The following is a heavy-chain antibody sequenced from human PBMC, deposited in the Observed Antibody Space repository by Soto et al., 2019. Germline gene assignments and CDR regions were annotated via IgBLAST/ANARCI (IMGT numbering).Heavy chain of an antibody. D-gene: IGHD5-12*01. CDR2: IGGRGNSA. CDR1: GFIFTNYA. V-gene: IGHV3-23*01. CDR3: VREGRGSFDF. J-gene: IGHJ3*01. Sequence: QSGGSLRLSCGASGFIFTNYAMNWFRQAPGKGLEWVSVIGGRGNSAYYADSVQGRFTISRDNSKNTLSLQMSSLTADDTAIYYCVREGRGSFDFWGRGTMVTVSS.